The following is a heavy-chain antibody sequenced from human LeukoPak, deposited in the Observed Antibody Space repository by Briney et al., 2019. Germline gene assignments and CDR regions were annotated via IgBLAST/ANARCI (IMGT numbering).Heavy chain of an antibody. D-gene: IGHD3-10*01. Sequence: SQTLSLTRTVSGGSISSGGYYWSWIRQHPGKGLEWIGYIYYSGSTYYNPSLKSRVTISVDTSKNQFSLKLSSVTAADTAVYYCAREEAGSGSYYNVYWGQGTLVTVSS. CDR1: GGSISSGGYY. V-gene: IGHV4-31*03. CDR2: IYYSGST. CDR3: AREEAGSGSYYNVY. J-gene: IGHJ4*02.